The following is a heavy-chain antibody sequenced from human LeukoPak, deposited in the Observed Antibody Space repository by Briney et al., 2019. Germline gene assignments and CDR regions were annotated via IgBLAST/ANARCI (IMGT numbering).Heavy chain of an antibody. CDR3: ARRMNYYDNSGSGTWFDP. J-gene: IGHJ5*02. CDR2: IYYSGST. CDR1: GGSISSRSYY. V-gene: IGHV4-39*01. D-gene: IGHD3-22*01. Sequence: SETLSLTCTVSGGSISSRSYYWGWIRQPPGKGLEWIGSIYYSGSTYYNPSLKSRVTISVDTSKNQFSLNLSSVTAADTAVYYCARRMNYYDNSGSGTWFDPWGQGSLVTVSS.